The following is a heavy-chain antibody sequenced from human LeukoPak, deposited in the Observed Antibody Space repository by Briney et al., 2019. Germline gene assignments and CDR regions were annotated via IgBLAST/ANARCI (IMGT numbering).Heavy chain of an antibody. J-gene: IGHJ4*02. D-gene: IGHD3-16*01. CDR2: INPNSGAA. CDR3: ARDGDTVMPDFDY. V-gene: IGHV1-2*02. CDR1: GYTFTDNY. Sequence: ASVKVSCKASGYTFTDNYMYWLRQAPGQGLEWMGWINPNSGAATYAQRFQGRVTMTRDTSISTDYMELSRLRSDDTAVYYCARDGDTVMPDFDYWGQGTLVTVSS.